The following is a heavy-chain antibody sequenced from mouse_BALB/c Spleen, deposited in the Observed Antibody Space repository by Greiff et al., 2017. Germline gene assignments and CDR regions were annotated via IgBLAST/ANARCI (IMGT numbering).Heavy chain of an antibody. V-gene: IGHV2-2*02. CDR3: ARNGRIYYGYAMDD. CDR2: IWSGGST. D-gene: IGHD2-1*01. CDR1: GFSLTSYG. J-gene: IGHJ4*01. Sequence: VQGVESGPGLVQPSQSLSITCTVSGFSLTSYGVHWVRQSPGKGLEWLGVIWSGGSTDYNAAFISRLSISKDNSKSQVFFKMNSLQANDAAIYYCARNGRIYYGYAMDDWGQGTSVTVSS.